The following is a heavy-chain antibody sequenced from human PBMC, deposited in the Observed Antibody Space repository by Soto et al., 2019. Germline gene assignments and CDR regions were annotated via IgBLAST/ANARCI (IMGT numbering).Heavy chain of an antibody. J-gene: IGHJ5*02. D-gene: IGHD6-13*01. Sequence: PSETLSLTCTVSGGSISSYYWSWIRQPPGKGLEWIGYIYYSGSTNYNPSLKSRVTISVDTSKNQFSLKLSSVTAADTAVYYCARAGGVIAAALGGFDPWGQGNLVTVSS. CDR1: GGSISSYY. CDR3: ARAGGVIAAALGGFDP. V-gene: IGHV4-59*01. CDR2: IYYSGST.